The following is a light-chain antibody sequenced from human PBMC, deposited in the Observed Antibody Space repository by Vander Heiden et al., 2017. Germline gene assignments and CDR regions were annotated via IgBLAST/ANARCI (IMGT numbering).Light chain of an antibody. CDR1: QNAYSNF. J-gene: IGKJ1*01. CDR2: GTS. V-gene: IGKV3-20*01. CDR3: QQCAASPVT. Sequence: EIVLTQSPGTLFLSSGVSATLSCRASQNAYSNFLAWYQQKPGQPPRLLIYGTSSRAAGVPDRFSGSGSGTDFTLTISRLEPEDFAVYYCQQCAASPVTFGRGTKVELK.